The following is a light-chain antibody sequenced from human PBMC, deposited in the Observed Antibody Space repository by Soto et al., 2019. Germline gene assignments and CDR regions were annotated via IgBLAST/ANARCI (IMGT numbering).Light chain of an antibody. CDR3: SSYTSSSTAV. J-gene: IGLJ7*01. Sequence: QPASVSGSPGQSITISCTGTSSDVGGYNYVSWYQQHPGKAPKLIIYNFSNRPSGVSNRFSGSKSGNTASLTISGLQAEDEADYYCSSYTSSSTAVFGGGTQLTVL. V-gene: IGLV2-14*01. CDR1: SSDVGGYNY. CDR2: NFS.